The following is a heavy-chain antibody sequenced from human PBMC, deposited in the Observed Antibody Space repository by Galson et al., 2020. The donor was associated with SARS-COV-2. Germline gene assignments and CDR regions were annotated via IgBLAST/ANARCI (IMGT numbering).Heavy chain of an antibody. Sequence: SGPTLVKHTQTLTLTCTFTGFSLSTSGVGVGWIRQPPGKALERLASIYWDDDKRYRPSLKSRLTITKDTSKNQVVLTMTNMDPVDTATYYCAHRTTLTSFDYWGQGTLVTVSS. J-gene: IGHJ4*02. V-gene: IGHV2-5*02. CDR2: IYWDDDK. D-gene: IGHD3-9*01. CDR3: AHRTTLTSFDY. CDR1: GFSLSTSGVG.